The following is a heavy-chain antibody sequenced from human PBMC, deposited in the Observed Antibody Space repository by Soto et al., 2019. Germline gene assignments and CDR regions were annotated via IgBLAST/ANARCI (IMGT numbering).Heavy chain of an antibody. CDR1: SETINSCEDS. Sequence: TASSETINSCEDSWGWKNKPPGRGLEWIGNIFYSGTTYYNPSLKSRVTISVDTSRNQFSLKLSSVTAADTAVYYCARRTDYGDYSDAYDVWGHGSMVTVSS. D-gene: IGHD4-17*01. J-gene: IGHJ3*01. CDR2: IFYSGTT. V-gene: IGHV4-39*01. CDR3: ARRTDYGDYSDAYDV.